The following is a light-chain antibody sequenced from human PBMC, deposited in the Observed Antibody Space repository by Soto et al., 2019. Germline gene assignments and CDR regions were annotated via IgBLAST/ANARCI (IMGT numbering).Light chain of an antibody. CDR3: QQSYSTPT. J-gene: IGKJ1*01. Sequence: DIQMTQSPYSLSASVGDRVTITCRASQSISSYLNWYQQKPGKAPKLLIYAESSLQSGVPSRFSGSGSGTDFTLTISSLQPEDFATYYCQQSYSTPTFGQGTKVDIK. V-gene: IGKV1-39*01. CDR2: AES. CDR1: QSISSY.